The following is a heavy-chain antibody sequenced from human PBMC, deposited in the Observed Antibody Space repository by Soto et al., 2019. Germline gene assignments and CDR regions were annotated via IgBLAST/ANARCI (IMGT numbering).Heavy chain of an antibody. CDR2: IYYSGST. CDR1: GGSISSSSYY. V-gene: IGHV4-39*01. D-gene: IGHD2-2*01. J-gene: IGHJ5*02. CDR3: ARQGYQLPNWFDP. Sequence: QLLESGPGLVKPSETLSLTCTVSGGSISSSSYYWGWIRQPPGKGLEWIGSIYYSGSTYYNPSLKSRVTISVDTSKNQFSLKLSSVTAADTAVYYCARQGYQLPNWFDPWGQGTLVTGSS.